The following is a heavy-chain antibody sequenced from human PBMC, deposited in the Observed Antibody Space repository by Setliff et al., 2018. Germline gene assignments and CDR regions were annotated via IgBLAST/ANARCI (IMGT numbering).Heavy chain of an antibody. CDR2: INYSGDT. Sequence: PSETLSLTCTVSGVSFSTYYWSWIRQPPGKGLEWIAYINYSGDTNYNPSLKSRVTISVDTSKNQFSLKLSAVTAADTAVYYCARDVGGEGYFDSWGQGTLVTVPS. J-gene: IGHJ4*02. CDR3: ARDVGGEGYFDS. CDR1: GVSFSTYY. V-gene: IGHV4-59*12. D-gene: IGHD3-10*01.